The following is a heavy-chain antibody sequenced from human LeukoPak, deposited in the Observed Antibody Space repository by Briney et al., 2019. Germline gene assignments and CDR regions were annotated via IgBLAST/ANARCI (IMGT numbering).Heavy chain of an antibody. Sequence: PGGSLRLSCAASGFTFSSYAMSWVRQAPGKGLEWVSAISGSGGSTYYADSVKGRFTISRDNSKNTLYLQMNSLRAEDTAVYYCARDLRWLVRGYFDYWGQGTLVTVSS. D-gene: IGHD6-19*01. CDR2: ISGSGGST. CDR1: GFTFSSYA. J-gene: IGHJ4*02. V-gene: IGHV3-23*01. CDR3: ARDLRWLVRGYFDY.